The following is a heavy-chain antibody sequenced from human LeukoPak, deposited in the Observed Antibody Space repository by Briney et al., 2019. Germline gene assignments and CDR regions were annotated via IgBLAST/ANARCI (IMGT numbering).Heavy chain of an antibody. CDR1: GFTFSPYP. Sequence: GGSLRLSCAASGFTFSPYPVNWVRQAPGKGLEWVSYISGPSDTIHYADSVKGRFTISRDNAKNSLYLQMNSLGAEDTAVYYCARDLGRGRYFDSWGQGTLATVSS. CDR3: ARDLGRGRYFDS. V-gene: IGHV3-48*04. CDR2: ISGPSDTI. J-gene: IGHJ4*02. D-gene: IGHD5-24*01.